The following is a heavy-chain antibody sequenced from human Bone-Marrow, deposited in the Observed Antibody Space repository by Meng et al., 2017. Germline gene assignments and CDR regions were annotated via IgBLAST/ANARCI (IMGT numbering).Heavy chain of an antibody. CDR3: AKDSGRYSSFDY. Sequence: GVLKISCAASGFTFTNFAMTWVRQAPGKGLEWVSGISGSGDSTYYADSVKGRFTISRDNSKNTLYLQMNSLRAEDTALYYCAKDSGRYSSFDYWGQGILVTVSS. D-gene: IGHD1-26*01. V-gene: IGHV3-23*01. J-gene: IGHJ4*02. CDR2: ISGSGDST. CDR1: GFTFTNFA.